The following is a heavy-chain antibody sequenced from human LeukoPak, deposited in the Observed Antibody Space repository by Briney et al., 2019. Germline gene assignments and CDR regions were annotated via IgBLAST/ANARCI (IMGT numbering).Heavy chain of an antibody. D-gene: IGHD3-10*01. J-gene: IGHJ4*02. CDR1: GGTFSSYS. CDR3: AVNYYGSGSYYRFFDY. Sequence: ASVKVSCKASGGTFSSYSISWVRQAPGQGLEWMGVIIPMFGTTTYAQRFQGRVTITADKSTSTAYMELSSLRSEDTAVYYCAVNYYGSGSYYRFFDYWGQGTLVTVSS. CDR2: IIPMFGTT. V-gene: IGHV1-69*06.